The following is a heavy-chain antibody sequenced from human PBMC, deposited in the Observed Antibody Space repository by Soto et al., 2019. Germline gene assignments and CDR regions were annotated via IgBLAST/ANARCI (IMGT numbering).Heavy chain of an antibody. D-gene: IGHD3-9*01. CDR2: ISYDGSNK. CDR1: GFTFSSYG. CDR3: ARHTFDYDILTGYYLYYFDY. Sequence: GGSLRLSCAASGFTFSSYGMHWVRQAPGKGLEWVAVISYDGSNKYYADSVKGRFTISRDNSKNTLYLQMNSLRAEDTAVYYCARHTFDYDILTGYYLYYFDYWGQGTLVTVSS. J-gene: IGHJ4*02. V-gene: IGHV3-30*03.